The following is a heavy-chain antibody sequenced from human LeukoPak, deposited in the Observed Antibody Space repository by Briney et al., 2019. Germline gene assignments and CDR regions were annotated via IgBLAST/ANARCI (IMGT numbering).Heavy chain of an antibody. V-gene: IGHV1-8*01. CDR2: MTPHSGNT. CDR1: GYTFISHD. J-gene: IGHJ4*02. Sequence: ASVKVSCKASGYTFISHDINWVRQATGQGLEWMAWMTPHSGNTGYAQKFQGRVTVTRSTSISTAYMELSDLRSDDTAVYYCTRGDYWGQGTLVTVSS. CDR3: TRGDY.